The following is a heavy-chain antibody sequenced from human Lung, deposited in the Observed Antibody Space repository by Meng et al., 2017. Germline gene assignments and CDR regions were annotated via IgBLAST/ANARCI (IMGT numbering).Heavy chain of an antibody. V-gene: IGHV4-34*01. D-gene: IGHD4-11*01. J-gene: IGHJ4*02. CDR1: GGSFSDYY. CDR2: INHSGST. CDR3: ARGPTTMAHDFDY. Sequence: QVPLKPWGEGPFKPSETLSLTCVVSGGSFSDYYWSWIRQPQGKGLEWIGEINHSGSTNYNPSLESRATISVDTSQNNLSLKLSSVTAADSAVYYCARGPTTMAHDFDYWGQGTLVTVSS.